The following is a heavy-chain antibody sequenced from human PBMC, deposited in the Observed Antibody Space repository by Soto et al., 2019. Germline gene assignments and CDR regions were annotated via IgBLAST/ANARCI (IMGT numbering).Heavy chain of an antibody. Sequence: GGSLRLSCAASGFTFSSYAMHWVRQAPGKGLEWVAVISYDGSNKYYADSVKGRFTISRDNSKNTLYLQMNSLRAEDMAVYYCARGGEYCGGDCYDAFDIWGQGTMVTVSS. D-gene: IGHD2-21*02. CDR1: GFTFSSYA. CDR2: ISYDGSNK. V-gene: IGHV3-30*04. CDR3: ARGGEYCGGDCYDAFDI. J-gene: IGHJ3*02.